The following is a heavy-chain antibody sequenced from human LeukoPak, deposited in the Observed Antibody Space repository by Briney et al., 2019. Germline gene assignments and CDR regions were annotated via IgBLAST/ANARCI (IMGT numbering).Heavy chain of an antibody. CDR2: IYPGDSDT. D-gene: IGHD6-13*01. V-gene: IGHV5-51*01. Sequence: GESLKISCKGSGYSFTSYWIGWVRRMPGKGLEGLGIIYPGDSDTRYSPSFQGHVTISADKSISTAYLQWSSLKASDTAMYYCARHGIAAAGGGYYYYMDVWGKGTTVTVSS. CDR3: ARHGIAAAGGGYYYYMDV. CDR1: GYSFTSYW. J-gene: IGHJ6*03.